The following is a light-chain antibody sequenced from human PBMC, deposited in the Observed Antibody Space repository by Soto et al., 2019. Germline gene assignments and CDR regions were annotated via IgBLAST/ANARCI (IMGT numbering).Light chain of an antibody. CDR1: SSDIGGYNY. CDR3: CSYAGGYTFWV. CDR2: DVS. J-gene: IGLJ3*02. V-gene: IGLV2-11*01. Sequence: QSALTQPRSVSGSPGQSVTISCTGTSSDIGGYNYVSWYQQHPGKAPKIIIYDVSKRPSGVPDRFSGSKSGNTASLTISGLQAEDEADYYCCSYAGGYTFWVFGGGTKLTVL.